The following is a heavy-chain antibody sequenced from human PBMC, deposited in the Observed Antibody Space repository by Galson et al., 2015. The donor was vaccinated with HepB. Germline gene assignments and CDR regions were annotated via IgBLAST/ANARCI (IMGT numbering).Heavy chain of an antibody. Sequence: TLSLTCTVSGGSISSGSYYWSWIRQPAGKGLEWIGRIYTSGSTNYNPSLKCRVTISVDTSENQFSLRLSSVTAADTAVYYCARDSGDYDFWSGYYNYFDYWGQGTLVTVSS. D-gene: IGHD3-3*01. CDR3: ARDSGDYDFWSGYYNYFDY. J-gene: IGHJ4*02. CDR1: GGSISSGSYY. V-gene: IGHV4-61*02. CDR2: IYTSGST.